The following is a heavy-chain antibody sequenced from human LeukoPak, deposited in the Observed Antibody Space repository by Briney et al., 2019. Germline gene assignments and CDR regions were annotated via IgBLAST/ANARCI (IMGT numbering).Heavy chain of an antibody. Sequence: SETLSLTCTVSGGSISSYYWSWIRQPPGKGLEWIGYIYYSGSTNYNPSLKSRVTISVDTSKNQFSLKLSSVTAADTAVYYCVRTVAGRDPGYDYWGQGTLVTVSS. D-gene: IGHD6-19*01. CDR2: IYYSGST. CDR3: VRTVAGRDPGYDY. CDR1: GGSISSYY. J-gene: IGHJ4*02. V-gene: IGHV4-59*01.